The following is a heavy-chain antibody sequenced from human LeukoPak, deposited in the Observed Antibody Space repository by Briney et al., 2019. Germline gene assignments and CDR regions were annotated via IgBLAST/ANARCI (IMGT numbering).Heavy chain of an antibody. CDR2: VGTSGST. CDR1: GFTFSGYA. Sequence: GGSLRLSCAASGFTFSGYAMNWVRQAPGKGLEWVSAVGTSGSTYYADSVKGRFTISRDNSKNTLYLQMNSLRAEDTAVYYCAPLAVADNSFDYWGQGTLVTVSS. V-gene: IGHV3-23*01. D-gene: IGHD6-19*01. J-gene: IGHJ4*02. CDR3: APLAVADNSFDY.